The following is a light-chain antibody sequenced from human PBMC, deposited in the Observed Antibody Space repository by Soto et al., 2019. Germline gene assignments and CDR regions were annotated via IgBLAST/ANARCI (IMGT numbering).Light chain of an antibody. J-gene: IGLJ1*01. CDR3: SSYTSSSTL. CDR2: EVS. Sequence: QSVLTQPASVSGSPGQSITISCTGTSSDVGGYNYVSWYQQHPGKAPKLMIYEVSNRLSGVSSRFSGSKSGNTASLTISGLQAEDEADYYCSSYTSSSTLFGTGTKVTVL. CDR1: SSDVGGYNY. V-gene: IGLV2-14*01.